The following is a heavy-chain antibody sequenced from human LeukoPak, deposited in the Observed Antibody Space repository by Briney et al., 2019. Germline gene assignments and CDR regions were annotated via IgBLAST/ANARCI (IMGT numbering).Heavy chain of an antibody. V-gene: IGHV4-59*11. CDR3: ARAVITFGAAVAKGFEC. Sequence: SHTLSLTRTVWIRFLRPLYWRCARQPPGKALEGVDNNYYSRSTDYNPSLKSRVTMSLDTSKTQFSLNLSSVTAADTALYYSARAVITFGAAVAKGFECWGRGTLVTVSS. D-gene: IGHD3-16*01. CDR2: NYYSRST. CDR1: IRFLRPLY. J-gene: IGHJ4*02.